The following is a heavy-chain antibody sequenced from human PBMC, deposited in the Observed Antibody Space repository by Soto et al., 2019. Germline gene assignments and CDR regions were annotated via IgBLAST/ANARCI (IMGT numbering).Heavy chain of an antibody. Sequence: QVQLQESGPGLVKPSETLSLTCTVSGGSLSTYYWSWIRQAPRRGLEWIGYIYYSGSTNYNPSLKSRGTISLHTSKNQFSLKLSFVPAAVTVVYYGAKCGGRAIVTGLDVWGQVTTVTVSS. V-gene: IGHV4-59*01. J-gene: IGHJ6*02. D-gene: IGHD2-21*01. CDR3: AKCGGRAIVTGLDV. CDR2: IYYSGST. CDR1: GGSLSTYY.